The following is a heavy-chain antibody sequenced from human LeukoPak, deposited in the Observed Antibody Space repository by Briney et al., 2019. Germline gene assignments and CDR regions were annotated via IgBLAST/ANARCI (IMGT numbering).Heavy chain of an antibody. V-gene: IGHV3-11*05. CDR1: GFTFSDYY. Sequence: GGSLRLSCAASGFTFSDYYMSWIRQAPGKGLEWVSYISSSSSYTNYADSVKGRFTISRDNSKNTLYLQMNSLRAEDTAVYYCAKGQWELPTDFDYWGQGTLVTVSS. J-gene: IGHJ4*02. CDR3: AKGQWELPTDFDY. D-gene: IGHD1-26*01. CDR2: ISSSSSYT.